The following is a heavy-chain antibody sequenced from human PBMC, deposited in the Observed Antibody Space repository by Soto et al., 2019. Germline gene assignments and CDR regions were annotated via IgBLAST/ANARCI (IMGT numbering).Heavy chain of an antibody. V-gene: IGHV3-53*04. D-gene: IGHD4-17*01. CDR3: ARGGPPTVTNLGGAFDI. Sequence: EVQLVESGGGLVQPGGSLRLSCAASGFTVSSNYMSWVRQAPGKGLEWVSVIYSGGSTYYADSVKGRFTISRHNSKNTLYRQMNSLRAEDTAVYYCARGGPPTVTNLGGAFDIWGQGTMVTVSS. CDR1: GFTVSSNY. CDR2: IYSGGST. J-gene: IGHJ3*02.